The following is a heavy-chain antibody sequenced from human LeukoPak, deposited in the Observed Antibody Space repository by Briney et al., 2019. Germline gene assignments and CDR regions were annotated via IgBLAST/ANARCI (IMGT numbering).Heavy chain of an antibody. CDR3: AREEKQLARIDY. Sequence: SETLSLTCTVSGGSISSSSYYWGWIRQPPGKGLEWIGSIYYSGSTYYNPSLKSRVTISVDTSKNQFSLKLSSVTAADTAVYYCAREEKQLARIDYWGQGTLVTVSS. V-gene: IGHV4-39*07. CDR1: GGSISSSSYY. CDR2: IYYSGST. J-gene: IGHJ4*02. D-gene: IGHD6-13*01.